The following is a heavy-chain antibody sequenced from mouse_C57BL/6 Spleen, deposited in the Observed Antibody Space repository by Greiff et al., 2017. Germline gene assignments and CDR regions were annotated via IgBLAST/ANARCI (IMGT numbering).Heavy chain of an antibody. CDR1: GFTFRSYA. Sequence: EVKVVESGGGLVKPGGSLKLSCAASGFTFRSYAMSWVRQTPEKRLEWVATISAGGSYTYYPDNVKGRFTLSRDNAKNNLYLQMSHLKSEDTAMYYCEREAYYGYDESPYYGDWGQGTTLTVSS. V-gene: IGHV5-4*01. D-gene: IGHD2-9*01. J-gene: IGHJ2*01. CDR3: EREAYYGYDESPYYGD. CDR2: ISAGGSYT.